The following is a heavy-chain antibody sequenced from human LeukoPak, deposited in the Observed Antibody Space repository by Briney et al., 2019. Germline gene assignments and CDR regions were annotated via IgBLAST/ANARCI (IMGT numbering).Heavy chain of an antibody. D-gene: IGHD2-2*01. J-gene: IGHJ5*02. CDR3: TTARFKYQLLPWFDP. V-gene: IGHV3-15*01. CDR1: GFTFSKAW. Sequence: PGGSLRLSCAASGFTFSKAWVNWVRQAPGKGLEWVGRIKSKTDGGTTDYAAPVKARFTISRDDSKNTLYLQMNSLKTEDTAVYYCTTARFKYQLLPWFDPWGQGTLVTVSS. CDR2: IKSKTDGGTT.